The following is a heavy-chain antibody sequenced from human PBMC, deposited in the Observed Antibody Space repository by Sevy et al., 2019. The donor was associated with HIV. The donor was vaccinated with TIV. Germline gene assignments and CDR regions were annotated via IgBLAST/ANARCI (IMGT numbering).Heavy chain of an antibody. Sequence: SETLSLTCAVSGYSITSGYNWGWIRQPPGKGLEWIGSLDHSGSTSFSASLRSRASISVDTSKNQFSLKLTSVTASDTAVYFCARGGYYDTSGYYSHFFDYWGQRTLVTVSS. CDR3: ARGGYYDTSGYYSHFFDY. V-gene: IGHV4-38-2*01. J-gene: IGHJ4*02. CDR1: GYSITSGYN. D-gene: IGHD3-22*01. CDR2: LDHSGST.